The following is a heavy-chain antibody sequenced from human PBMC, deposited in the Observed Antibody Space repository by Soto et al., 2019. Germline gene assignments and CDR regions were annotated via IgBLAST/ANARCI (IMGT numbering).Heavy chain of an antibody. CDR3: ARDLRPGYCSGGSCYALYYYGMGV. Sequence: GSLRLSCAASGFTFSDYYMSWIRQAPGKGLERVSYISSSSSYTNYADSVKGRFTISRDNAKNSLYLQMNSLRAEDTAVYYCARDLRPGYCSGGSCYALYYYGMGVWGQGTTVTVSS. CDR1: GFTFSDYY. D-gene: IGHD2-15*01. J-gene: IGHJ6*02. CDR2: ISSSSSYT. V-gene: IGHV3-11*06.